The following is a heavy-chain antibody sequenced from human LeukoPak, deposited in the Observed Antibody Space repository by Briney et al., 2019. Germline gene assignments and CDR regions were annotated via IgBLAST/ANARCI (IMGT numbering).Heavy chain of an antibody. V-gene: IGHV3-30*02. D-gene: IGHD2-2*01. Sequence: GGSLRLSCAASGFTFSSYGMHWVRQAPGKGLEWVAFIRYDGINKYYEDSVKGRFTISRDNSKNTLYLQMNSLRVEDTAVYYCAEVHCSTTSCYFPDSWGQGTLVTVSS. CDR3: AEVHCSTTSCYFPDS. J-gene: IGHJ4*02. CDR2: IRYDGINK. CDR1: GFTFSSYG.